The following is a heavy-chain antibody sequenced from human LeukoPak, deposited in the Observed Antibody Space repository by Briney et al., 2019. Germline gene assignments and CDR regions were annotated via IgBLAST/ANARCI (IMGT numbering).Heavy chain of an antibody. V-gene: IGHV3-53*01. CDR2: IYSGGST. CDR3: ARARYDYGDYVGAFDI. CDR1: GFTVSGHY. D-gene: IGHD4-17*01. Sequence: GGSLRLSCAASGFTVSGHYMSWVRQAPGKGLEWVSVIYSGGSTFYGDSVKGRFTISRDNSKNTLYLQMNSLRAEDTAVYYCARARYDYGDYVGAFDIWGQGTMVTASS. J-gene: IGHJ3*02.